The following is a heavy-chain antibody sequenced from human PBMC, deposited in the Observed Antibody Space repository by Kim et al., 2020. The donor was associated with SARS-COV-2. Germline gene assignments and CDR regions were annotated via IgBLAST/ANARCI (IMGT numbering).Heavy chain of an antibody. V-gene: IGHV4-31*03. Sequence: SETLSLTCTVSGGSISSGGYYWSWIRQHPGKGLEWIGYIYYSGSTYYNPSLKSRVTISVDTSKNQFSLKLSSVTAADTAVYYCAKQDSGSPVFRYWGQGTLVTVSS. D-gene: IGHD1-26*01. CDR3: AKQDSGSPVFRY. J-gene: IGHJ4*02. CDR1: GGSISSGGYY. CDR2: IYYSGST.